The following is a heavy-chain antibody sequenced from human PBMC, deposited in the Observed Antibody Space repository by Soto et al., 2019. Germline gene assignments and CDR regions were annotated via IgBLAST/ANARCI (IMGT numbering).Heavy chain of an antibody. CDR2: ISGSGGTT. J-gene: IGHJ6*02. CDR3: AKPPYSSSSYYYYGMDV. D-gene: IGHD6-6*01. V-gene: IGHV3-23*01. Sequence: EVQLLESGGGLVQPGGSLRLPCAASGFTFSSYAMTWVRQAPGKGLEWVSAISGSGGTTYHADSVKGRFTISRDNSKNTLYLQMNSLRAEDAAVYYCAKPPYSSSSYYYYGMDVWGQGTTVTVSS. CDR1: GFTFSSYA.